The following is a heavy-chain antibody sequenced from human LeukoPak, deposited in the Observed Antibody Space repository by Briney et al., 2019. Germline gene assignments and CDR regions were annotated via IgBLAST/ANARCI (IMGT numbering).Heavy chain of an antibody. CDR2: VYYSGST. V-gene: IGHV4-31*03. Sequence: PSQTLSLTCTVSGGSISSGSYWWSWIRQHPEKGLEWIGYVYYSGSTYYNPSLKSRVSISVDTSKNQLSLTLTSVTAADTAVYYCVRGHRSSSAYHCNAMDVWGQGTTVTVSS. CDR3: VRGHRSSSAYHCNAMDV. CDR1: GGSISSGSYW. D-gene: IGHD2-15*01. J-gene: IGHJ6*02.